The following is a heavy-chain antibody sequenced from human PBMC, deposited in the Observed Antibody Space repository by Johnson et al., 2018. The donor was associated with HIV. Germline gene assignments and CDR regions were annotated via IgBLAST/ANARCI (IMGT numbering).Heavy chain of an antibody. Sequence: VRLVESGGGLVQPGASLRLSCSASGLIFRSYWMSWVRQAPGKGLEWVANIKEDGSEKYYVDSLKGRFTISRDNAKTSLYLQMNSLRAEDTAVYYCAREGEPDGFDIWGQGTMVTVSS. CDR3: AREGEPDGFDI. J-gene: IGHJ3*02. CDR1: GLIFRSYW. CDR2: IKEDGSEK. D-gene: IGHD3-16*01. V-gene: IGHV3-7*01.